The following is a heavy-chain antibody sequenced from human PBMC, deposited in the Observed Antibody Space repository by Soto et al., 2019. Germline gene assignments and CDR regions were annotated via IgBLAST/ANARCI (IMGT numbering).Heavy chain of an antibody. J-gene: IGHJ6*03. CDR3: ARGPEHDYSNYGQYYYYYMDV. CDR1: GGSFSGYY. CDR2: INHSGST. Sequence: SETLSLTCAVYGGSFSGYYWSWIRQPPGKGLEWIGEINHSGSTNYNPSLKSRVTISVDTSKNQFSLKLSSVTAADTAVYYCARGPEHDYSNYGQYYYYYMDVWGKGTTVTVSS. V-gene: IGHV4-34*01. D-gene: IGHD4-4*01.